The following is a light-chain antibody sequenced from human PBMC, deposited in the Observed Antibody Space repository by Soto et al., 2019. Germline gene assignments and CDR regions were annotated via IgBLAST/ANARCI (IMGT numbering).Light chain of an antibody. Sequence: QSALTQPASVSGSPGQSITISCTGTSTDVGFYNYVSWYQQHPGKAPKLMIYEVTNRPSGVSNRFSGSKSGNTASLTISGLQAEDESDYYCSSYTSSTTPVVFGGGTKLTVL. CDR1: STDVGFYNY. CDR3: SSYTSSTTPVV. J-gene: IGLJ2*01. V-gene: IGLV2-14*01. CDR2: EVT.